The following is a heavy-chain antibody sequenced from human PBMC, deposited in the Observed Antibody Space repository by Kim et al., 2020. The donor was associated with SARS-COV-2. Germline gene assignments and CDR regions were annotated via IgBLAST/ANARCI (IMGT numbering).Heavy chain of an antibody. V-gene: IGHV1-69*13. CDR1: GGTFSSYA. CDR3: AVYCSSTSCAHFDY. Sequence: SVKVSCKASGGTFSSYAISWVRQAPGQGLEWMGGIIPIFGTANYAQKFQGRVTITADESTSTAYMELSSLRSEDTAVYYCAVYCSSTSCAHFDYWGQGTLVTVSS. D-gene: IGHD2-2*01. CDR2: IIPIFGTA. J-gene: IGHJ4*02.